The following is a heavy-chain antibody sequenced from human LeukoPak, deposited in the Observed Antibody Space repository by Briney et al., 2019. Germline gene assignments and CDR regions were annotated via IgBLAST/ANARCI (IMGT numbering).Heavy chain of an antibody. J-gene: IGHJ6*03. D-gene: IGHD3-22*01. CDR2: IIPIFGTA. V-gene: IGHV1-69*05. CDR3: ARGRSAYYYDSSGYNSYYYMDV. Sequence: GASVTVSCKASGGTFSSYAISWVRQAPGQGLEWMGGIIPIFGTANYAQKFQGRVTITTDESTSTAYMELSSLRSEDTAVYYCARGRSAYYYDSSGYNSYYYMDVWGKGTTVTVSS. CDR1: GGTFSSYA.